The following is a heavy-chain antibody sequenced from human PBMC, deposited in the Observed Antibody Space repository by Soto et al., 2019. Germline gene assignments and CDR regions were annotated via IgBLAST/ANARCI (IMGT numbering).Heavy chain of an antibody. D-gene: IGHD2-8*02. Sequence: GGSLRLSCVASGLTFRNYDMSWVRQAAVKGLEWVSGISDTGDTTNYVDSVKGRFIISRDNSKNTLSLLMNSLRTEDMAIYYCAKIVFVGSVGFELARDLWGQGT. CDR3: AKIVFVGSVGFELARDL. V-gene: IGHV3-23*01. J-gene: IGHJ4*02. CDR2: ISDTGDTT. CDR1: GLTFRNYD.